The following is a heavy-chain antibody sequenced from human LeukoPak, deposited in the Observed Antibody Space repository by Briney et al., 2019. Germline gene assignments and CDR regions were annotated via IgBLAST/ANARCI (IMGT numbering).Heavy chain of an antibody. CDR2: IPSSGPIT. CDR3: ANRVAQHDS. Sequence: PGGSLRLSCAASGFTFSSYAMSWVRQAPGKGLEWVSGIPSSGPITYYADSVKGRLTISRDNSKNTLYLQMNSLTAEDTGIYYCANRVAQHDSWGQGTLVTVSS. J-gene: IGHJ5*02. D-gene: IGHD3-3*01. V-gene: IGHV3-23*01. CDR1: GFTFSSYA.